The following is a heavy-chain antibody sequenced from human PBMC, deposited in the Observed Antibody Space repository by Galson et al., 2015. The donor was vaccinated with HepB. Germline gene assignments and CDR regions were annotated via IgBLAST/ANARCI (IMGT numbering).Heavy chain of an antibody. J-gene: IGHJ4*02. D-gene: IGHD6-19*01. CDR3: AGYSSGWASFDY. CDR1: GGSFRGNY. V-gene: IGHV4-34*01. Sequence: LSLTCAVYGGSFRGNYWSWIRQPPRKGLEWIGEINHSGSTNYNPSPKSRVTISVDTTKNQIPLKLSSVTAADTAVYYCAGYSSGWASFDYWGQGTLVTVSS. CDR2: INHSGST.